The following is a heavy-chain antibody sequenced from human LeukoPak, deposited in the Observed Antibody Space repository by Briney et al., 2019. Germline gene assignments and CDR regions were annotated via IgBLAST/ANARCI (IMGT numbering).Heavy chain of an antibody. D-gene: IGHD2-2*02. J-gene: IGHJ6*03. CDR1: GFTFNNFG. CDR3: ARGVVPAAIGYYYYYMDV. V-gene: IGHV3-30*02. Sequence: GGSLRLSCAASGFTFNNFGMHWVRQAPGKGLEWVAFIHYDGSSQYNTDSVKGRFTISRDNAKNSLYLQMNSLRAEDTAVYYCARGVVPAAIGYYYYYMDVWGKGTTVTVSS. CDR2: IHYDGSSQ.